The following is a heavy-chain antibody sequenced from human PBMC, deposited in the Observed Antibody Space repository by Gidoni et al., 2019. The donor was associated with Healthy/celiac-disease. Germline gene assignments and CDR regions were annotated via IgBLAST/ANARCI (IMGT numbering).Heavy chain of an antibody. CDR1: GGPLSSGGYY. D-gene: IGHD4-17*01. V-gene: IGHV4-31*03. CDR2: IYYSGST. J-gene: IGHJ3*02. CDR3: ARRYGEGDAFDI. Sequence: QVQLQESGPGLVKPSQTLSLTCTVSGGPLSSGGYYWSWIRQHPGKGLAWIGYIYYSGSTYYNPSLKSRVTISVDTSKNQFSLKLSSVTAADTAVYYCARRYGEGDAFDIWGQGTMVTVSS.